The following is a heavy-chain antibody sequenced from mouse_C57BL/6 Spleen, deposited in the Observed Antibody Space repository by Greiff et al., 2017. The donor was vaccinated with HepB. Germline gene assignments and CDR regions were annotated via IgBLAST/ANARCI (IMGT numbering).Heavy chain of an antibody. Sequence: EVQLQQSGPELVKPGASVKMSCKASGYTFTDYNMHWVKQSHGKSLEWIGYINPNNGGTSYNQKFKGKATLTVNKSSSTAYMELRSLTSEDSAVYYCARYDGYPYYAMDYWGQGTSVTVSS. CDR1: GYTFTDYN. D-gene: IGHD2-3*01. CDR2: INPNNGGT. V-gene: IGHV1-22*01. J-gene: IGHJ4*01. CDR3: ARYDGYPYYAMDY.